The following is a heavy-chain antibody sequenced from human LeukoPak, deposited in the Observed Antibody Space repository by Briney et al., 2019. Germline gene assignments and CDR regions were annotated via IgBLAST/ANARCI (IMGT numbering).Heavy chain of an antibody. Sequence: GASVTVSCKASVCTFTTYGISWVRQAPGQGPEGMGWISVYNGNTKYAQRFQGRVTMTTDTSTSTAYMELRSLASDDTAVYYCARDRVAARPGWFDPWGQGSLVTVSS. CDR3: ARDRVAARPGWFDP. J-gene: IGHJ5*02. D-gene: IGHD6-6*01. CDR2: ISVYNGNT. V-gene: IGHV1-18*01. CDR1: VCTFTTYG.